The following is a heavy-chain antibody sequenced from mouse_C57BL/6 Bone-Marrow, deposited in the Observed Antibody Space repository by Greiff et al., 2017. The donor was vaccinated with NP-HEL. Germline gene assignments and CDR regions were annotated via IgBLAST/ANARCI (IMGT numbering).Heavy chain of an antibody. Sequence: EVMLVESGGGLVQPGGSLKLSCAASGFTFSDYGMAWVRQAPRKGPEWVAFISNLAYSIYYADTVTGRFTISRENAKNTLYLEMSSLRSEDTAMYYCATGNWYFDVWGTGTTVTVSS. V-gene: IGHV5-15*01. CDR2: ISNLAYSI. D-gene: IGHD3-1*01. CDR1: GFTFSDYG. CDR3: ATGNWYFDV. J-gene: IGHJ1*03.